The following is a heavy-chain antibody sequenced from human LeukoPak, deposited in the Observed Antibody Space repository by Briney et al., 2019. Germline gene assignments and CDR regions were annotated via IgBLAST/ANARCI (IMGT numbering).Heavy chain of an antibody. CDR1: GFSFSSYA. Sequence: GGSLRLSCTASGFSFSSYAMSWVRQAPGKGLQWVAVISYDGSNKYYADSVKGRFTISRDNSMHTLYLQMNSLRPEDTAVYYCASIRLWGQGTLVTVSS. V-gene: IGHV3-30-3*01. CDR2: ISYDGSNK. J-gene: IGHJ4*02. CDR3: ASIRL.